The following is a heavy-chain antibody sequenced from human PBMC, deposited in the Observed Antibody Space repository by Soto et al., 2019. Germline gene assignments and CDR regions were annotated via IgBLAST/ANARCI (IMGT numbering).Heavy chain of an antibody. CDR3: TRRSCSGAGCYSDFDH. CDR1: GFTLSGFD. Sequence: EVQLVESGGGLVQPGGSLKLSCAASGFTLSGFDMHWVRQASGEGLEWVGRIKTKVERYATGVAASVQCRFTISIDGSKNTAYLEMNSLKSEDTAVYYCTRRSCSGAGCYSDFDHWGQGTLVTVSS. CDR2: IKTKVERYAT. V-gene: IGHV3-73*01. D-gene: IGHD2-15*01. J-gene: IGHJ4*02.